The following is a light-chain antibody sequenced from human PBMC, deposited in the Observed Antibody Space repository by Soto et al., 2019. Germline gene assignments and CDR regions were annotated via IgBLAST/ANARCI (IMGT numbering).Light chain of an antibody. Sequence: QSVLTQPPSGSGAPGQRVTISCTGSSSNIGAGYDVHWYQQLPGTAPKLLIYANNNRPSGVTDRFSGSKSGTSASLAINGLQAEDEADYYCQSYDSSPSGWVLGGGTKVTVL. J-gene: IGLJ3*02. V-gene: IGLV1-40*01. CDR3: QSYDSSPSGWV. CDR1: SSNIGAGYD. CDR2: ANN.